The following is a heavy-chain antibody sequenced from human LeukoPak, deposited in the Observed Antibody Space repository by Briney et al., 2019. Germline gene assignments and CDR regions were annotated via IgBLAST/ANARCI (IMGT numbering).Heavy chain of an antibody. J-gene: IGHJ5*02. CDR3: ARVGLDNTGWHISWFDP. V-gene: IGHV3-11*01. D-gene: IGHD6-19*01. CDR2: ITTNGAST. Sequence: GGSLRLSCAASGFIFSDYYMTWIRQAPGKGLEWISYITTNGASTYYAGSAKGRFTISRDNAQNSLFLQMNSLRAEDTAIYYCARVGLDNTGWHISWFDPWGQGTLVTVSS. CDR1: GFIFSDYY.